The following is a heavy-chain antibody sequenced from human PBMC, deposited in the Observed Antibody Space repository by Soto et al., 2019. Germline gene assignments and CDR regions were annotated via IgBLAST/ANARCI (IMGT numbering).Heavy chain of an antibody. CDR1: GYIFTSYW. J-gene: IGHJ6*02. D-gene: IGHD2-15*01. CDR3: ARRLLGYCSGGSCESSYYYYGMDV. Sequence: VESLKISCKGSGYIFTSYWISCCLQMRVKVLEWMGRIDPSDSYTNYSPSFQGHVTISADKSISTAYLQWSSLKASDTAMYYCARRLLGYCSGGSCESSYYYYGMDVWGQGTTVTVSS. CDR2: IDPSDSYT. V-gene: IGHV5-10-1*01.